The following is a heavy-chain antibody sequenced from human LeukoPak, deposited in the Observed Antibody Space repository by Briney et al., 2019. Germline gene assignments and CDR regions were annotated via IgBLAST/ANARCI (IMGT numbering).Heavy chain of an antibody. J-gene: IGHJ4*02. Sequence: GSLRLSCAASGFTFSSYAMSWVRQAPGKGLEWVSSVTGNGDNTFHADSVKGRFTISRDNSKNMLYLQINNLRAEDTAVYYCARDRNYFEALHRSYWGQGTLVTVSS. D-gene: IGHD3-10*01. CDR2: VTGNGDNT. V-gene: IGHV3-23*01. CDR1: GFTFSSYA. CDR3: ARDRNYFEALHRSY.